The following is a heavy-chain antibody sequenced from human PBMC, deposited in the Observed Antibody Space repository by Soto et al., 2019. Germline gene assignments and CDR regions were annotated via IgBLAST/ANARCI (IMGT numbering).Heavy chain of an antibody. D-gene: IGHD6-6*01. Sequence: EVQLVETGGGVIQPGGSLRRSCAASGFTVSNNYMSWVRQAPGKGLEWVSLIYSGGSTYYADSVKGRFTIYRDNSKNTLYLQMNSLRAEDKAVYYCETYSSLAYGGQGTLVTVSS. V-gene: IGHV3-53*02. CDR1: GFTVSNNY. J-gene: IGHJ4*02. CDR3: ETYSSLAY. CDR2: IYSGGST.